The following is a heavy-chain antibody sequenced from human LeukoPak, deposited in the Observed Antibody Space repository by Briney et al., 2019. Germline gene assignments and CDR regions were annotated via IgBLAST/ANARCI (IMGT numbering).Heavy chain of an antibody. CDR3: ARPRGYCSGGSCRYYFDY. CDR1: GFTFSSYW. CDR2: IKQDGSEK. J-gene: IGHJ4*02. D-gene: IGHD2-15*01. Sequence: PGGSLRLSCAASGFTFSSYWMSWVRQAPGKGLEWVANIKQDGSEKYYVDSVKGRFTISRDNAKNSLYLQMNSLRAEDTAVYYCARPRGYCSGGSCRYYFDYWGQGTLVTVPS. V-gene: IGHV3-7*01.